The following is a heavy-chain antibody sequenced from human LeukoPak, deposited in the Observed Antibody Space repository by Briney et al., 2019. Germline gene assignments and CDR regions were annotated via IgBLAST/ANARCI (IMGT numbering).Heavy chain of an antibody. CDR3: AELGITMIGGV. D-gene: IGHD3-10*02. J-gene: IGHJ6*04. CDR1: GFTFSSYG. V-gene: IGHV3-30*02. Sequence: GGSLRLSCAASGFTFSSYGMYWVRQAPGKGLVWVAFIQYDGSNQFYADSVKGRFTISRDHGKNTLYLQMNSLGAEDTAVYYCAELGITMIGGVWGKGTTVTISS. CDR2: IQYDGSNQ.